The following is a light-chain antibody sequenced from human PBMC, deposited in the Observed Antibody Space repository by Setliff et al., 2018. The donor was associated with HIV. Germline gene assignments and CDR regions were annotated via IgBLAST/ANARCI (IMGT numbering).Light chain of an antibody. CDR2: DVS. CDR3: SSYTSSNTFYV. Sequence: QSVLTQPASVSGSPGQSITISCTGTSSDVGGYNYVSWYQHHPGKAPKPMIYDVSNRPSGVSNRFSGSKSGNTASLTISGLQAEEEADYYCSSYTSSNTFYVFGTGTKVTVL. J-gene: IGLJ1*01. V-gene: IGLV2-14*01. CDR1: SSDVGGYNY.